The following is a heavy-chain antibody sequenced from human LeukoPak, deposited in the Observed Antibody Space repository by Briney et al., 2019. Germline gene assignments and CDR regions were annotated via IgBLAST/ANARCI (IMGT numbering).Heavy chain of an antibody. V-gene: IGHV3-13*01. CDR3: AKKWSGDYDSSGINDAFDL. D-gene: IGHD3-22*01. CDR2: IRAGGDT. CDR1: GFTFSIYD. J-gene: IGHJ3*01. Sequence: GGSLRLSCAVSGFTFSIYDMHWVRQTTGKSLEWVSGIRAGGDTYYPDSVKGRFTISRENVKNSLYLQMNSLRPEDTAVYYCAKKWSGDYDSSGINDAFDLWGQGTMVTVSS.